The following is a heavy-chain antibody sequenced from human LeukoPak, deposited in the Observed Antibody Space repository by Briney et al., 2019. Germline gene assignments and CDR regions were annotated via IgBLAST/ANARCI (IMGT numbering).Heavy chain of an antibody. J-gene: IGHJ4*02. D-gene: IGHD6-13*01. CDR1: GFTFSSYT. Sequence: GGSLRLSCAASGFTFSSYTMNWVRQAPGKGLEWVSSIGVSGVSTYYGDSVKGRFTISRDSSKNTLYLQMNSLRAEDTAVYYCAKRSAGGLPPYFDYWGQGTPVTVSP. V-gene: IGHV3-23*01. CDR3: AKRSAGGLPPYFDY. CDR2: IGVSGVST.